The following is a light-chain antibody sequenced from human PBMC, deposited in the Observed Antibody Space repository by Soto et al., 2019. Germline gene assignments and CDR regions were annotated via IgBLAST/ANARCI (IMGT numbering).Light chain of an antibody. CDR3: QQYNIYPWT. V-gene: IGKV1-5*01. J-gene: IGKJ1*01. Sequence: DSPMTQSPATLSASVGDGVTITCRASQSISNRLAWYQQRPGKAPKYLIYDASTLDSGAPSRFSGSGSGTEFTLSISSLQPDDFATYYCQQYNIYPWTFGQGTKVDIK. CDR2: DAS. CDR1: QSISNR.